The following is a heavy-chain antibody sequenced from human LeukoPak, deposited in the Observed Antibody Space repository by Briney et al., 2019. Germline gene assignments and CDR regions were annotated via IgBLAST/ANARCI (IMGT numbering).Heavy chain of an antibody. CDR3: AKSYGDYLGYFDS. CDR2: ISGSGGGT. D-gene: IGHD4-17*01. Sequence: GGSLRLSCAASGFTFITYVMTWVRQAPGKGLEWVSAISGSGGGTYYADSVKGRFTISRDKSKNTLFLQMNSLRAEDTAVYYCAKSYGDYLGYFDSWGQGTLVTVSS. J-gene: IGHJ4*02. V-gene: IGHV3-23*01. CDR1: GFTFITYV.